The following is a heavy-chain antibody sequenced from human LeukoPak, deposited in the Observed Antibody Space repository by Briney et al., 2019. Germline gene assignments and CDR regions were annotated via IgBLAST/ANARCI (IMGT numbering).Heavy chain of an antibody. CDR3: ARTSSGWLQIDY. CDR1: GGAINSYY. Sequence: KTSETLSLTCTVSGGAINSYYWSWIRQPPGKGLEWIGYIYYSGTTNYNPSLKSRVTISVDTSKNQFSLKLSSVTAADTAVYYFARTSSGWLQIDYWGQGTLVTVSS. CDR2: IYYSGTT. J-gene: IGHJ4*02. D-gene: IGHD5-24*01. V-gene: IGHV4-59*08.